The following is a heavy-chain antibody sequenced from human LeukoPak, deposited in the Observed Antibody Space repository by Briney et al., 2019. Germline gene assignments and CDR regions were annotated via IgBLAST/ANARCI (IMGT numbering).Heavy chain of an antibody. Sequence: PSETLAFTCTVSGDSISNCIYPWGGIRQPPGKGLEWIANIHSSGSTCYNPSLKSRVTISLDASKNQFSLRLNSVTAADTAMYYCARGGGGYWGQGTLVTVSS. D-gene: IGHD3-16*01. J-gene: IGHJ4*02. CDR3: ARGGGGY. V-gene: IGHV4-39*01. CDR2: IHSSGST. CDR1: GDSISNCIYP.